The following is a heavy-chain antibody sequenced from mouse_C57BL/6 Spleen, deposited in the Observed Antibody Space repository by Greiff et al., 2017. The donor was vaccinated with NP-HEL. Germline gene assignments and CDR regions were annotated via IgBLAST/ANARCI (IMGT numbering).Heavy chain of an antibody. CDR3: ARSTTVVAPRYFDV. J-gene: IGHJ1*03. CDR1: GYTFTSYW. V-gene: IGHV1-50*01. CDR2: IDPSDSYT. Sequence: QVQLQQPGAELVKPGASVKLSCKASGYTFTSYWMQWVNQRPGQGLEWIGEIDPSDSYTNYNQKFKGKATLTVDTSSSTAYMQLSSLTSEDSAVYYCARSTTVVAPRYFDVWGTGTTVTVSS. D-gene: IGHD1-1*01.